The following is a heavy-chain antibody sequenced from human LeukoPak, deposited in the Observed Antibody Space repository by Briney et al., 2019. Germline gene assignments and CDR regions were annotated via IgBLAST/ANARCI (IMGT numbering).Heavy chain of an antibody. J-gene: IGHJ4*02. V-gene: IGHV3-23*01. D-gene: IGHD4/OR15-4a*01. Sequence: GGTLRLSCAASGFTFSSYGMRWVRQAPGKGLEWVSAISGSGGSTYYADSVKGRFTISRDNSKNTLYLQMNSLRAEDTAVYYCARRAGAYSHPYDYWGQGTLVTVSS. CDR2: ISGSGGST. CDR3: ARRAGAYSHPYDY. CDR1: GFTFSSYG.